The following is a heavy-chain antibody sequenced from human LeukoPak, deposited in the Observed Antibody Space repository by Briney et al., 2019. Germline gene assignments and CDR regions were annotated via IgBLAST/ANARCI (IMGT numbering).Heavy chain of an antibody. Sequence: PSETLSLTCTVSGGSISSSSYYWGWIRQPPGKGLEWIGSIYYSGSTYYNPSLKSRVTISVDTSKNQFSLKVSSVTAADTAVYYCARDQRSGYSGYDYYYYYYMDVWGKGTTVTVSS. CDR3: ARDQRSGYSGYDYYYYYYMDV. J-gene: IGHJ6*03. CDR2: IYYSGST. D-gene: IGHD5-12*01. V-gene: IGHV4-39*07. CDR1: GGSISSSSYY.